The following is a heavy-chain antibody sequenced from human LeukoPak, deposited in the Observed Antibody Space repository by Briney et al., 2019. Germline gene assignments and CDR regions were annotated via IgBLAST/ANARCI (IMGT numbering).Heavy chain of an antibody. V-gene: IGHV3-48*01. CDR2: ISSSSGTI. CDR1: GFTFSSYS. CDR3: ARDRGGSAYCGGDCYNDAFDI. Sequence: GGSLRLSCAASGFTFSSYSMNRVRQAPGKGLEWVSYISSSSGTIYYADSVKGRFTISRDNAKNSLYLLMNSLRAEDTAVYYCARDRGGSAYCGGDCYNDAFDIWGQGTMVTVSS. D-gene: IGHD2-21*02. J-gene: IGHJ3*02.